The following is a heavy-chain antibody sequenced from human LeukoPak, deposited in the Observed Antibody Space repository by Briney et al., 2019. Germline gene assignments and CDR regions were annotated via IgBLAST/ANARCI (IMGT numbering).Heavy chain of an antibody. CDR3: TRGSIAYYYMDV. J-gene: IGHJ6*03. Sequence: KTSETLSLPCTVSGGSISSYYWSWIRQPPGKGLEWIGNIYYSGSTNYNPSLKSRVTISVDTSKNQFSLKLSSVTAADTAVYYCTRGSIAYYYMDVWGKGTTVTISS. V-gene: IGHV4-59*01. D-gene: IGHD3-22*01. CDR2: IYYSGST. CDR1: GGSISSYY.